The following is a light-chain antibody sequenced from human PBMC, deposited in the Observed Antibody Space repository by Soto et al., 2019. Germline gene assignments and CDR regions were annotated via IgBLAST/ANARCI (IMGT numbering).Light chain of an antibody. CDR2: EDY. Sequence: NFMLTQPHSVSESPGKTVTISCTRSSGSLASNYVQWYQQRPGSAPTTVIYEDYQRPSGVPDRFSGSIDSSSNSASLTISGLKTEDEADYYCQSYDSNNWVFGGGTKLTVL. CDR1: SGSLASNY. CDR3: QSYDSNNWV. V-gene: IGLV6-57*04. J-gene: IGLJ3*02.